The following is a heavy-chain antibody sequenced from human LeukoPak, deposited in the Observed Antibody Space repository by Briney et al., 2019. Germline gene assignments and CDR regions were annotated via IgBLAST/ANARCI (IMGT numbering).Heavy chain of an antibody. Sequence: GSSVKVSCKASGGTFSSYAINWVRQATGQGLEWMGWMNPNSGNTGYAQKFQGRVTMTRNTSISTAYMELSSLRSEDTAVYYCARGPLLLWFGDLDFDYWGQGTLVTVSS. V-gene: IGHV1-8*02. CDR2: MNPNSGNT. CDR1: GGTFSSYA. J-gene: IGHJ4*02. CDR3: ARGPLLLWFGDLDFDY. D-gene: IGHD3-10*01.